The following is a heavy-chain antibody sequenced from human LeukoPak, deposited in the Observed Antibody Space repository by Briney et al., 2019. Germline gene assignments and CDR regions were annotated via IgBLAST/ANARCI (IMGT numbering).Heavy chain of an antibody. J-gene: IGHJ4*02. CDR3: ARAPITSPFYFDY. CDR1: GFAFDEHG. Sequence: GGSLRLSCTASGFAFDEHGMSWVRQVPGKGLEWVSGINWSGGNTGYADPLRGRFTISRDNAKNSLYLQMDSLRAEDTALYYCARAPITSPFYFDYWGQGTPVTVSS. CDR2: INWSGGNT. D-gene: IGHD2-2*01. V-gene: IGHV3-20*04.